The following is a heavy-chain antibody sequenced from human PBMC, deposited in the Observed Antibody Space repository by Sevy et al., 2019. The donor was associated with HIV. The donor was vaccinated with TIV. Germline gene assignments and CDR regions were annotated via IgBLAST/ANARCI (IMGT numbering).Heavy chain of an antibody. CDR1: GFTLSSYG. CDR2: IRYDGSNK. D-gene: IGHD3-3*01. J-gene: IGHJ6*02. CDR3: ARDRLGITISAEWGGGMDV. V-gene: IGHV3-33*01. Sequence: GGSLRLSCAASGFTLSSYGMHWVRQAPGKGLEWVAVIRYDGSNKYYADSVKGRFTISRDNSKNTLYLQMNRLRAEDTAGYYCARDRLGITISAEWGGGMDVWGQGTTVTVSS.